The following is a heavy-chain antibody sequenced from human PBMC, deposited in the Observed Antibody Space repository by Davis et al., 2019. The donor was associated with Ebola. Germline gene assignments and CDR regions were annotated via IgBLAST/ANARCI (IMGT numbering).Heavy chain of an antibody. CDR2: IRSKANSYAT. V-gene: IGHV3-73*01. CDR1: GFTFSGSA. J-gene: IGHJ4*02. D-gene: IGHD3-22*01. Sequence: GESLKISCAASGFTFSGSAMHWVRQASGKGLEWVGRIRSKANSYATAYAASVKGRFTISRDDSKNTAYLQMNSLKTEDTAVYYCTTPRYYYDSSGYYSGYWGQGTLVTVSS. CDR3: TTPRYYYDSSGYYSGY.